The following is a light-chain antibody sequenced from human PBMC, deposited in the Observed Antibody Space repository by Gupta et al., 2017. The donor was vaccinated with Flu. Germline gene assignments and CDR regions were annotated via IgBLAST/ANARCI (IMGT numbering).Light chain of an antibody. V-gene: IGLV1-51*01. CDR1: SSNIGANY. CDR2: DNN. Sequence: QSVLTQPPSVSAAPGQKVTISCSGSSSNIGANYVSWYHQLQGTAPKLLIDDNNKRSSGVPDRFSGSKSGTSATLDITGLQTGDEADYYCGTWDNSLDFSRVFGGGPNLIVL. CDR3: GTWDNSLDFSRV. J-gene: IGLJ3*02.